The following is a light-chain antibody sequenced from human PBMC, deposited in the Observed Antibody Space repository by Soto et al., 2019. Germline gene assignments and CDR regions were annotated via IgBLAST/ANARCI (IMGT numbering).Light chain of an antibody. J-gene: IGKJ1*01. CDR3: QQYISTPST. CDR2: GAS. CDR1: QSVSSNS. Sequence: EIVLTQSPGTLSLSPGERATLSCRASQSVSSNSLAWYQHRPGQAPRLLIYGASSRATGIPDRFSGSGSGSGTDFTLTISRLEPEDFAVYYCQQYISTPSTFGQGTKMEIK. V-gene: IGKV3-20*01.